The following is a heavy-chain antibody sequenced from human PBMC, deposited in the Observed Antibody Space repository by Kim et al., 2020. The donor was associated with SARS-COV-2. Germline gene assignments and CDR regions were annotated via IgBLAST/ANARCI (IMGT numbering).Heavy chain of an antibody. J-gene: IGHJ4*02. CDR3: ARDGIAVAVPYY. Sequence: SETLSLTCTVSGGSISSSSYYWGWIRQPPGKGLEWIGSIYYSGSTYYNPSLKSRVTISVDTSKNQFSLKLSSVTAADTAVYYCARDGIAVAVPYYWGQGTLVTVSS. CDR2: IYYSGST. V-gene: IGHV4-39*07. D-gene: IGHD6-19*01. CDR1: GGSISSSSYY.